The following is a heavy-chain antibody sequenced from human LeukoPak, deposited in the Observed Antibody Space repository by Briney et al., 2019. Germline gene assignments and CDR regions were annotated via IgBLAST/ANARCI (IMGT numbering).Heavy chain of an antibody. CDR3: ARDSSSGWYYFDY. J-gene: IGHJ4*02. CDR2: INPNSGGT. Sequence: GASVKVSCKASGYTFTGYYMHWMRQAPGQGLEWMGRINPNSGGTNYAQKFQGRVTMTRDTSISTAYMELSSLRSDDTAMYYCARDSSSGWYYFDYWGQGTLVTVSS. V-gene: IGHV1-2*06. CDR1: GYTFTGYY. D-gene: IGHD6-19*01.